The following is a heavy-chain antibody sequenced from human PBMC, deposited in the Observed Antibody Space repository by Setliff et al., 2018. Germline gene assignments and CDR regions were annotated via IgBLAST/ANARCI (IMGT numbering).Heavy chain of an antibody. V-gene: IGHV4-59*08. CDR3: ARRDSTSYYGYSFDF. J-gene: IGHJ4*02. CDR1: GGSISPYY. D-gene: IGHD3-22*01. CDR2: IFYSGSA. Sequence: SETLSLTCSVSGGSISPYYWIWIRQSPGKGLEWIGYIFYSGSARYNPSLRSRVTISVDTSKNQISLKLTSVSAADTAVYYCARRDSTSYYGYSFDFWGRGTLVTVSS.